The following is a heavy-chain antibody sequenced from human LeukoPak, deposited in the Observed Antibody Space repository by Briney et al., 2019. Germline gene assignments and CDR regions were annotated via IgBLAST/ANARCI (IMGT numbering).Heavy chain of an antibody. J-gene: IGHJ6*02. CDR3: ASSGYSYVLEGVSFGGYNYNGMDV. Sequence: GASVKVSCKASGYTFTSYYMHWVRQAPGQGLEWMGRIIPILGIANYAQKFQGRVTITADKSTSTAYMELSSLRSEDTAVYYCASSGYSYVLEGVSFGGYNYNGMDVWGQGTTVTVSS. CDR1: GYTFTSYY. D-gene: IGHD5-18*01. V-gene: IGHV1-69*02. CDR2: IIPILGIA.